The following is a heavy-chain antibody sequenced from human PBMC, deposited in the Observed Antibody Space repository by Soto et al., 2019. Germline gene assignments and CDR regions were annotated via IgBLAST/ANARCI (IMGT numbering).Heavy chain of an antibody. CDR1: GGSFSVYY. Sequence: PSETLSLTCAVYGGSFSVYYWSWIRQPPGKGLEWIGEINHSGSTNYNPSLKSRVTISVDTSKNQFSLKLSSVTAADTAVYYCARRNKDRFDPWGQGTLVTVSS. J-gene: IGHJ5*02. CDR2: INHSGST. V-gene: IGHV4-34*01. CDR3: ARRNKDRFDP.